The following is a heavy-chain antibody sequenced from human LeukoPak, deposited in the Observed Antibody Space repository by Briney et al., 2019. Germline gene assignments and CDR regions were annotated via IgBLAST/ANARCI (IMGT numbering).Heavy chain of an antibody. CDR3: ARDLAAGEHFYFDL. CDR2: IRYDGNNK. D-gene: IGHD7-27*01. CDR1: GFTFSNYG. Sequence: GGSLTVSCAASGFTFSNYGMHWVRQAPGKGLEWVALIRYDGNNKYYVDSVKGRFTVSRDNSKNTLYLQMNSLRAEDTAVYYCARDLAAGEHFYFDLWGHGGLATVSS. J-gene: IGHJ2*01. V-gene: IGHV3-33*01.